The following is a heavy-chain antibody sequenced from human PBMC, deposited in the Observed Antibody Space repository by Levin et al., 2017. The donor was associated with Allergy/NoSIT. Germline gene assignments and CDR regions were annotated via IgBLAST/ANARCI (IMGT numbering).Heavy chain of an antibody. CDR1: GGSFSGYY. CDR2: INHSGST. CDR3: AIISGGYYYYYMDV. J-gene: IGHJ6*03. V-gene: IGHV4-34*01. Sequence: TPSETLSLTCAVYGGSFSGYYWSWIRQPPGKGLEWIGEINHSGSTNYNPSLKSRVTISVDTSKNQFSLKLSSVTAADTAVYYCAIISGGYYYYYMDVWGKGTTVTVSS. D-gene: IGHD3-10*01.